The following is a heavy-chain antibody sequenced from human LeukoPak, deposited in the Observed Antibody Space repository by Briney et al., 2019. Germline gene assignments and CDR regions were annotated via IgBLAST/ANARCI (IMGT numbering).Heavy chain of an antibody. Sequence: ASVKVSCKASGGTFSSYAISLVRQAPGQGLEWMGGIIPIFGTANYAQKFQGRVTITADKSTSTAYMELSSLRSEDTAVYYCASALRWRGGAFDIWGQGTMVTVSS. V-gene: IGHV1-69*06. J-gene: IGHJ3*02. CDR2: IIPIFGTA. CDR3: ASALRWRGGAFDI. D-gene: IGHD3-10*01. CDR1: GGTFSSYA.